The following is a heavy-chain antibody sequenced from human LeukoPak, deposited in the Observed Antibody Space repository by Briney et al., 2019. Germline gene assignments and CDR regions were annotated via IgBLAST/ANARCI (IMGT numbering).Heavy chain of an antibody. V-gene: IGHV3-72*01. CDR3: VRRLGAITGDF. CDR2: SRNKANSYTT. CDR1: GFTFGKYW. D-gene: IGHD1-26*01. Sequence: PGGSLRLSCVASGFTFGKYWMSWVRQAPGKGLEWVGRSRNKANSYTTEYAASVKGRFTISRDDSKDSLYLQMDSLKTEDTAVYYCVRRLGAITGDFWGHGTLVTVSS. J-gene: IGHJ4*01.